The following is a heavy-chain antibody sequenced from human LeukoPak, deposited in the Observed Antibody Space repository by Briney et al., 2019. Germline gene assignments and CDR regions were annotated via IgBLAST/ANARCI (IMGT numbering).Heavy chain of an antibody. V-gene: IGHV4-30-2*01. CDR3: ARRLSSGYHSHFDY. CDR2: LYHGGST. Sequence: SQTLSLTCVVSGGSINSGDYFWSWIRQPPGKGLEWIGYLYHGGSTYYNPSLKSRVTISLDRSKNQFSLNLSAVTAADTAVYYCARRLSSGYHSHFDYWGQGILVTVSS. J-gene: IGHJ4*02. CDR1: GGSINSGDYF. D-gene: IGHD3-22*01.